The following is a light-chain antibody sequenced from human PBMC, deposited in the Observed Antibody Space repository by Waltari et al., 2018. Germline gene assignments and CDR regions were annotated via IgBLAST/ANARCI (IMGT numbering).Light chain of an antibody. CDR3: QHYSSYPYA. V-gene: IGKV1-5*03. CDR1: QSVSHW. J-gene: IGKJ2*01. Sequence: EIQLTQSPSTLSASVGDRVTITCRASQSVSHWLSWYQEQPGKAPKLLIYKASGLENGVPSRFSGSGSEKEFSLTISGLQPDDFATYYCQHYSSYPYAFGQGTRLEIK. CDR2: KAS.